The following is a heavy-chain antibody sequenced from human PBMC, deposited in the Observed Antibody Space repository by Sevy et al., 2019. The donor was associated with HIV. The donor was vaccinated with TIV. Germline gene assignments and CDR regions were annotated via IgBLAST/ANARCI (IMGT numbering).Heavy chain of an antibody. CDR1: GGTFSSYD. CDR2: IIPIFGTV. Sequence: ASVKVSCKASGGTFSSYDINWVRQAPGQGLEWMGQIIPIFGTVSYAQKFQGRVTITADESTSTAYMDLSSLRSEDTAVYYCARGGGAVDHGMDVWDQGTTVTVSS. V-gene: IGHV1-69*13. D-gene: IGHD2-21*01. J-gene: IGHJ6*02. CDR3: ARGGGAVDHGMDV.